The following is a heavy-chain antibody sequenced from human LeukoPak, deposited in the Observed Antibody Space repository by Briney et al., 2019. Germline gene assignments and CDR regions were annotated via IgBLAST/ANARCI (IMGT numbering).Heavy chain of an antibody. D-gene: IGHD3-3*01. CDR2: IGSSGSTM. CDR1: GFTFKDFD. Sequence: GGSLRLSCAASGFTFKDFDMSWIRQAPGKGLVWISNIGSSGSTMYYTDSVKGRFTISRDNAKNSLYLQMNSLRADDTAVYYCARGVSITFFGVVIAMDVWGKGTTVTVSS. V-gene: IGHV3-11*01. J-gene: IGHJ6*04. CDR3: ARGVSITFFGVVIAMDV.